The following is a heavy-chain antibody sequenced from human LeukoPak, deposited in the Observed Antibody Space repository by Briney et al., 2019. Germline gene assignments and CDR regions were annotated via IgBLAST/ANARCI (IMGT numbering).Heavy chain of an antibody. CDR1: GFTVSSHY. CDR3: ARGTDFWSGYVQI. CDR2: LCGGIT. Sequence: GGALRLSCAPSGFTVSSHYMSWVRQAPGKVLAWVSLLCGGITYYADPVQGRFTISRDNSKNTLYLQMNSLRAEDTAVDYCARGTDFWSGYVQIWGQGTMVTVSS. J-gene: IGHJ3*02. V-gene: IGHV3-53*01. D-gene: IGHD3-3*01.